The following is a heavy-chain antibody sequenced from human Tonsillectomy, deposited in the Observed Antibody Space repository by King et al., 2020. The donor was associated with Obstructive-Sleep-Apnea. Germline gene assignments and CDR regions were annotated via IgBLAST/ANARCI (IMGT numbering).Heavy chain of an antibody. CDR3: ARVLWFALDY. J-gene: IGHJ4*02. Sequence: VQLVESGGGLVQPGGSLRLSCAASTLTFSSHWMSWVRQTPGKGLEWVANIQPDGSGKYYVDSVKGRFTISRDNAQNSLYLQMNSLRAEDTAVYYCARVLWFALDYWGQGSLVTVSS. CDR1: TLTFSSHW. V-gene: IGHV3-7*01. CDR2: IQPDGSGK. D-gene: IGHD3-10*01.